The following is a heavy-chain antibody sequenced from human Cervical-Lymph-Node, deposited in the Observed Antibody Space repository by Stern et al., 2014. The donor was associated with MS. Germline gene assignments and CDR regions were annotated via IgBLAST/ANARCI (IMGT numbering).Heavy chain of an antibody. D-gene: IGHD3-22*01. CDR1: GFTFRSYA. J-gene: IGHJ6*04. CDR3: AKDRAMIDVLTRDRRRYGLDV. Sequence: VQLVESGGGVVQPGRSLRLSCAASGFTFRSYAMHWVRQAPGKGLEWVAVISYDGTYKYYADSVKGRFSISRDNFKNTLYLQMNSLRTEDTALYYCAKDRAMIDVLTRDRRRYGLDVWGKGTTVTVSS. CDR2: ISYDGTYK. V-gene: IGHV3-30*18.